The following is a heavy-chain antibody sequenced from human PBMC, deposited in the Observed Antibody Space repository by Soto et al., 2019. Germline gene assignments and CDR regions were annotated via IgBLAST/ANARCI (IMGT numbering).Heavy chain of an antibody. CDR3: ASLYSNSWPFDF. Sequence: PSKTLSGTCRVFGGSIRSYDWNWIRQSAGKGPEWIGRINISGATNYNPSLKSRVTMLLDRSKNQFSLILNSVAAADTAVYFCASLYSNSWPFDFWGQGTLVTVSS. CDR1: GGSIRSYD. CDR2: INISGAT. D-gene: IGHD5-12*01. V-gene: IGHV4-4*07. J-gene: IGHJ3*01.